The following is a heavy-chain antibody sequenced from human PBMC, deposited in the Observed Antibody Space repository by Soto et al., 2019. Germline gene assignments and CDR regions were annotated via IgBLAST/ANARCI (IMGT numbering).Heavy chain of an antibody. Sequence: SETLSLTCTVSGGSISSYYWTWIRKPPGKGLEWIGYIYYSGSTNYNPSLKSRVTISVDTSKNQFSLKLSSVTAADTAVYYCARQGHYYDSSAYSWFDPWGQGTLVTVSS. V-gene: IGHV4-59*08. D-gene: IGHD3-22*01. CDR1: GGSISSYY. J-gene: IGHJ5*02. CDR3: ARQGHYYDSSAYSWFDP. CDR2: IYYSGST.